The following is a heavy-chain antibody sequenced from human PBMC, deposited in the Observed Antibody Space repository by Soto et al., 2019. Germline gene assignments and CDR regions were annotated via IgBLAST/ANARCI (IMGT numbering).Heavy chain of an antibody. CDR2: IKSKVDGGTT. CDR3: TTIGETGSARYFDH. J-gene: IGHJ4*02. CDR1: GFTFRNAW. V-gene: IGHV3-15*01. D-gene: IGHD6-25*01. Sequence: EVQLVESGGGLVQPGESLTLSCVASGFTFRNAWMSWVRQAPGKGLEWVGLIKSKVDGGTTDFAAPVKGRFSISRDDLKNTLYLQMNSLKHEETAVYYCTTIGETGSARYFDHWGQGALVTVSS.